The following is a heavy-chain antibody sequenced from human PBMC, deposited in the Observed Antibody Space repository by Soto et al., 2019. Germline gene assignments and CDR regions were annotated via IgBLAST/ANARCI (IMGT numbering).Heavy chain of an antibody. D-gene: IGHD6-19*01. CDR3: ARTRAVWFDP. CDR2: IYHSGST. V-gene: IGHV4-31*11. CDR1: GGSISSGGYS. J-gene: IGHJ5*02. Sequence: ASETLSLTCAVSGGSISSGGYSWSWLRQHPGKGLEWIGYIYHSGSTYYNPSLKSRVTISVDTSKNQFSLKLSSVTAADTAVYYCARTRAVWFDPWGQGTLVTVSS.